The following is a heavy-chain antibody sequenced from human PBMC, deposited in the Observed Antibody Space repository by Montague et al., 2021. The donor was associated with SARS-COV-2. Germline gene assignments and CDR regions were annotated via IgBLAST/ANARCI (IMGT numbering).Heavy chain of an antibody. J-gene: IGHJ4*02. V-gene: IGHV4-61*01. D-gene: IGHD4/OR15-4a*01. CDR1: GGSVSSGSFH. CDR2: ISSSGSS. Sequence: SETLSLTCTVSGGSVSSGSFHWSWIRQPPGKGLEYIGYISSSGSSNYNPSFKSRVAISLDTSENQLSLRLSSVTAADTAVYYCANQGASDVPIDYWGLGTLVTVSS. CDR3: ANQGASDVPIDY.